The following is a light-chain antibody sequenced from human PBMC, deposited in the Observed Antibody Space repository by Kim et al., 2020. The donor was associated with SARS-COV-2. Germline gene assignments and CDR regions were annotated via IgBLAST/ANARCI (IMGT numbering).Light chain of an antibody. Sequence: FSPGERSTLTLRASQDTLTPLALYPQKPGPAPRLLLADASRRATGIPARCSGSGSGTGFTLTISSLEPGDVAAYYCQQPYNWPLTFGGGTKVDIK. CDR2: DAS. V-gene: IGKV3-11*01. CDR3: QQPYNWPLT. J-gene: IGKJ4*01. CDR1: QDTLTP.